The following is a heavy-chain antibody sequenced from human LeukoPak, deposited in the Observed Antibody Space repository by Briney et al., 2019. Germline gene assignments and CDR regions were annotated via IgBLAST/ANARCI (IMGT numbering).Heavy chain of an antibody. CDR2: INPNSGGT. J-gene: IGHJ6*03. D-gene: IGHD3-22*01. CDR3: ASGYYYDSSGYPYYMDA. Sequence: ASVKVSCKASGYTFTGYYMHWVRQAPGQGLEWMGWINPNSGGTNYAQKFQGRVTMTRDTSISTAYMELSRLRSDDTAVYYCASGYYYDSSGYPYYMDAWGKGTTVTVSS. V-gene: IGHV1-2*02. CDR1: GYTFTGYY.